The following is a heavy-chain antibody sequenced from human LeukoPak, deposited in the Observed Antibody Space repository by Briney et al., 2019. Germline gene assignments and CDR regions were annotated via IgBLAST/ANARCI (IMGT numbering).Heavy chain of an antibody. Sequence: GASVNVSCKASGGTFSSYAISWVRQAPGQGLEWMGGIIPIFGTANYAQKFQGRVTITADESTSTAYTELSSLRSEDTAVYYCARGGYDSSGYLYYFDYWGQGTLVTVSS. V-gene: IGHV1-69*13. J-gene: IGHJ4*02. CDR1: GGTFSSYA. CDR3: ARGGYDSSGYLYYFDY. D-gene: IGHD3-22*01. CDR2: IIPIFGTA.